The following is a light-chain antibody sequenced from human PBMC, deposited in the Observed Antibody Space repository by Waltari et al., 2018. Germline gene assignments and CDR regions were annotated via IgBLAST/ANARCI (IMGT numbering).Light chain of an antibody. Sequence: QSALTQPPSVSGAPGQRVTISCPGSSSNIGAGYAVPRYHHLPGTAPNLLIFGNNNRPSGVPDRFSGSKSGTSASLAITGLQAEDEADYYCQSYDSSLSGVLFGGGTKLTVL. CDR1: SSNIGAGYA. V-gene: IGLV1-40*01. CDR2: GNN. J-gene: IGLJ2*01. CDR3: QSYDSSLSGVL.